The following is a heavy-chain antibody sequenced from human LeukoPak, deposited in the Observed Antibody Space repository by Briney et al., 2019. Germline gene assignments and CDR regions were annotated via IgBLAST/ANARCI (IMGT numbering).Heavy chain of an antibody. D-gene: IGHD4-11*01. CDR1: GYTFTSYG. Sequence: ASVKVSCKASGYTFTSYGISWVRQAPGQGLEWMGWISAYNGNTNYAQKLQGRVAMTTDTSTSTAYMELRSLTSDDAAVYYCARDKAVTTELTQYFHHWGQGTLVTVSS. V-gene: IGHV1-18*01. J-gene: IGHJ1*01. CDR2: ISAYNGNT. CDR3: ARDKAVTTELTQYFHH.